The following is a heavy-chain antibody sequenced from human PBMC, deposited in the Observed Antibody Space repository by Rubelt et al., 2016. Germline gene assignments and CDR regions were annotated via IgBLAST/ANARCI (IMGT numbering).Heavy chain of an antibody. CDR1: GYTFTSYY. J-gene: IGHJ5*02. D-gene: IGHD3-3*01. Sequence: QVQLVQSGAEVKKPGASVKVSCKASGYTFTSYYMHWVRQAPGQGLEWMGIINPSGGSTSYDTKSQGRVTMTRDTSTSTVYMELSSLRSEDTAVYYCARSPRYDFEDNWFDPWGQGTLVTVSS. CDR2: INPSGGST. CDR3: ARSPRYDFEDNWFDP. V-gene: IGHV1-46*01.